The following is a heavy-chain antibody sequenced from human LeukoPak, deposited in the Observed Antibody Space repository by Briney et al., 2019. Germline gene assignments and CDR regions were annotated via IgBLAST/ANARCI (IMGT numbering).Heavy chain of an antibody. Sequence: SETLSLTCTVSGGSIRSDIYYWSWIRQPAGKGLEWIGRIDTSGSTNYNPSLKSRVTISVDTSRNQFSLKLISVTAADTAVYYCARYTSYYGSGSYLAWFDPWGQGTPVTVSS. D-gene: IGHD3-10*01. J-gene: IGHJ5*02. CDR2: IDTSGST. CDR1: GGSIRSDIYY. CDR3: ARYTSYYGSGSYLAWFDP. V-gene: IGHV4-61*02.